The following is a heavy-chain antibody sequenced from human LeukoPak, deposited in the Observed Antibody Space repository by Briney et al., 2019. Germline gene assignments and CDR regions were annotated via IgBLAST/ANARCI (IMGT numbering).Heavy chain of an antibody. V-gene: IGHV1-18*01. D-gene: IGHD4-23*01. CDR1: GYTFTSYG. CDR2: ISAYNGNT. CDR3: ARVNEGYGGTPLMTYWFDP. J-gene: IGHJ5*02. Sequence: ASVKVSCKASGYTFTSYGISWVRQAPGQGLEWMGWISAYNGNTNYAQKLQGRVTMTTDTSTSTAYMELRSLRSDDTAVYYCARVNEGYGGTPLMTYWFDPWGQGTLVTVSS.